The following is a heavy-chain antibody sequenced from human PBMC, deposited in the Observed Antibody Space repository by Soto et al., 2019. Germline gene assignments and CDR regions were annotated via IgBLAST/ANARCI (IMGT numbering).Heavy chain of an antibody. CDR3: SRLTTMVREINDDPFDF. CDR2: INPTGGRA. CDR1: GYAFTNYY. Sequence: ASVKVSCKASGYAFTNYYIHWVRQAPGQGLEWMGVINPTGGRASYAPKFQGRVTLTRDTSTSTAYMELSSLRSDDTAVYFCSRLTTMVREINDDPFDFWGQGTLVTVSS. J-gene: IGHJ4*03. V-gene: IGHV1-46*03. D-gene: IGHD3-10*01.